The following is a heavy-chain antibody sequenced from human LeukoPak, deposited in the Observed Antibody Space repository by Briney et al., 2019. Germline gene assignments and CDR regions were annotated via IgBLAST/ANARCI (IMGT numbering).Heavy chain of an antibody. J-gene: IGHJ4*02. V-gene: IGHV3-21*01. D-gene: IGHD6-19*01. Sequence: GGSLRLSCAASGFTFSSYSMNWVRQAPGKGLEWVSSISSSSYIYYADSVKGRFTISRDNAKNSLYLQMNSLRAEDTAVYYCARFVAVAGNFDYWGQGTLVTVSS. CDR1: GFTFSSYS. CDR2: ISSSSYI. CDR3: ARFVAVAGNFDY.